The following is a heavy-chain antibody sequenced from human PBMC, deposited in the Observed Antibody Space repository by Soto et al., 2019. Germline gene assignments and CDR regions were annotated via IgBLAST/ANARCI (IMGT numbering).Heavy chain of an antibody. CDR1: GGSISNYY. V-gene: IGHV4-59*08. Sequence: QVQLQESGPGLVKPSETLSLTCIVSGGSISNYYWSWIRQPPGKGLEWIGYIYYSGSTNYNPSLTSRVTISVDTSKNQCSLKLSSVTAADTAVYYCASHRYSYGVYYFDYWGQGTLVTVSS. D-gene: IGHD5-18*01. CDR3: ASHRYSYGVYYFDY. CDR2: IYYSGST. J-gene: IGHJ4*02.